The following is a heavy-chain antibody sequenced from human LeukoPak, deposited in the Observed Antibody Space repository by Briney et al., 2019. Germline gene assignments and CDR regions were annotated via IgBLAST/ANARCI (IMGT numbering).Heavy chain of an antibody. D-gene: IGHD4-17*01. V-gene: IGHV3-30*02. Sequence: PGGSLRLSCAASGFTFSSYGMHWVRQAPGKGLEWVAFIRYDGSNKYYADSVKGRFTISRDNSKNTLYLQMNSLSAEDTAVYYCAKDPYGDYTFDYWGQGTLVTVSS. J-gene: IGHJ4*02. CDR1: GFTFSSYG. CDR2: IRYDGSNK. CDR3: AKDPYGDYTFDY.